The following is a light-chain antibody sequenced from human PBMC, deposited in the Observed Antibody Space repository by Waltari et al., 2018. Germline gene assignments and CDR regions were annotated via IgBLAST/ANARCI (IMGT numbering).Light chain of an antibody. CDR3: QQSYSTPYT. J-gene: IGKJ2*01. CDR1: QSISSY. V-gene: IGKV1-39*01. Sequence: DLQMTQSPSSLSASVGVRVTIPSLAIQSISSYLHWYQQKPGNAPKLLSYAASSLQSGVPSRFSGSGAGTDFTLTISSLQPEDFATYYCQQSYSTPYTFGQGTKLEIK. CDR2: AAS.